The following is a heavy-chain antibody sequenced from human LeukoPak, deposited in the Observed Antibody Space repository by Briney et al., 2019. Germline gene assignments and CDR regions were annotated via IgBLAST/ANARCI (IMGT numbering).Heavy chain of an antibody. D-gene: IGHD3-22*01. J-gene: IGHJ4*02. CDR2: INPNSGGT. CDR3: ARDLPDYYDSSGRSNL. V-gene: IGHV1-2*06. CDR1: GYPFTGYY. Sequence: ASVKVSCKASGYPFTGYYMHWVRQAPGQGLEWMGRINPNSGGTNYAQKFQGRVTMTRDTSISTAYMELSRLRSDDTAVYYCARDLPDYYDSSGRSNLWGQGTLVTVSS.